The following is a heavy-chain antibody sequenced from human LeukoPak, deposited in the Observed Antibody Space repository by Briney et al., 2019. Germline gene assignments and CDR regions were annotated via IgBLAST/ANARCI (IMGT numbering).Heavy chain of an antibody. J-gene: IGHJ2*01. CDR2: VNPTADNR. D-gene: IGHD1-7*01. CDR3: ARFQDAHGELPGWYFDL. Sequence: ASVKVSCKASGFTFTAYWMHWVRQAPGQGLEWMGVVNPTADNRVYAQKFQGRVTMTRDTSTSTVYMEVSSLRSEDTAMYYCARFQDAHGELPGWYFDLWGRGTLVTVSS. V-gene: IGHV1-46*01. CDR1: GFTFTAYW.